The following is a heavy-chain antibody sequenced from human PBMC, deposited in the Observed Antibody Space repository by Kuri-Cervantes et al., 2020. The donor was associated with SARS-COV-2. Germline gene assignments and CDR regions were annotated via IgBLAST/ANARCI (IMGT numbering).Heavy chain of an antibody. CDR3: ARPQGYCSGGSCPDAFDI. CDR1: GFTFSSYA. Sequence: GGSLRLSCAASGFTFSSYAMHWVRQATGKGLEWVAVISYDGSNKYYADSVKGRFTISRDNSKNTLYLQMHSLRAEDTAVYYCARPQGYCSGGSCPDAFDIWGQGTMVTVSS. D-gene: IGHD2-15*01. J-gene: IGHJ3*02. CDR2: ISYDGSNK. V-gene: IGHV3-30-3*01.